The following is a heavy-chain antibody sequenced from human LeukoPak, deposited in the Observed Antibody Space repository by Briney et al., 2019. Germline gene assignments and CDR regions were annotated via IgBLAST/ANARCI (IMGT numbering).Heavy chain of an antibody. J-gene: IGHJ4*02. CDR3: ARVRPSSSWYDRAYYFDY. V-gene: IGHV3-21*01. D-gene: IGHD6-13*01. CDR2: ISSSSSYI. Sequence: GGSLRLSCAASGFTFSSYSMNWVRQAPGKGLEWVSSISSSSSYIYYADSVKGRFTISRDSAKNSLYLQMNSLRAEDTAVYYCARVRPSSSWYDRAYYFDYWGQGTLVTVSS. CDR1: GFTFSSYS.